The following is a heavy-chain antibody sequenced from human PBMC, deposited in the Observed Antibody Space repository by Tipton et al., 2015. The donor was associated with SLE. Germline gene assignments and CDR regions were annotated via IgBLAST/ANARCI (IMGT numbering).Heavy chain of an antibody. CDR2: IYHSGCT. D-gene: IGHD5-12*01. CDR1: GYSISSGFY. V-gene: IGHV4-38-2*01. CDR3: ATLHSGYDYYYYGMDV. J-gene: IGHJ6*02. Sequence: TLSLTCAVSGYSISSGFYWGWIRQPPGKGLEWIGNIYHSGCTYYNPSLRSRVTVSVDTSKNQFSLNLSSVTAADTAVYYCATLHSGYDYYYYGMDVWGQGTTVTVSS.